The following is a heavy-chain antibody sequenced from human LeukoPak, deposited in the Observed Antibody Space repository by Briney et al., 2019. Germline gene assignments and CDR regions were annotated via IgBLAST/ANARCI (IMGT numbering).Heavy chain of an antibody. CDR2: INSDGSST. CDR1: VFTSSSYW. V-gene: IGHV3-74*01. D-gene: IGHD3-22*01. CDR3: ARGYDSSGYYWRLDY. Sequence: GGSLRLSCAASVFTSSSYWMHWVRQAPGKGLVWVSRINSDGSSTTYADSVKGRFTISRDNAKNTLYLQMNSLRAEDTAVYYCARGYDSSGYYWRLDYWGQGTLVTVSS. J-gene: IGHJ4*02.